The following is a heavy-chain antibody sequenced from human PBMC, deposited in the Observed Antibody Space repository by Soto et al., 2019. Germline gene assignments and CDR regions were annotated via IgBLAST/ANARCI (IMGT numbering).Heavy chain of an antibody. CDR2: ISGSTGTT. J-gene: IGHJ6*03. Sequence: EVQVLESGGGSVPPGGSLRLSCAASGFTFSNFAMSWVRPAPGQGLEWVSEISGSTGTTYYADSVKGRFIISRDNSKNMVHLQMNSLRAEDTAVYYCAKDTSSSPYYMDVWGKGATVTVSS. V-gene: IGHV3-23*01. D-gene: IGHD2-2*01. CDR3: AKDTSSSPYYMDV. CDR1: GFTFSNFA.